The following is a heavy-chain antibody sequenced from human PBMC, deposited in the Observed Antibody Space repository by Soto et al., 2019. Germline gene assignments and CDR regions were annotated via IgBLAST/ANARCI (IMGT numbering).Heavy chain of an antibody. CDR3: ARDSNRAVAGTGAFDI. V-gene: IGHV4-31*03. D-gene: IGHD6-19*01. Sequence: SETLSLTCTVSGGSISSGGYYWSWIRQHPGKGLEWIGYIYYSGSTYYNPSLKSRVTISVDTSKNQFSLKLSSVTAADTDVYYCARDSNRAVAGTGAFDIWGQGTMVTVSS. CDR1: GGSISSGGYY. J-gene: IGHJ3*02. CDR2: IYYSGST.